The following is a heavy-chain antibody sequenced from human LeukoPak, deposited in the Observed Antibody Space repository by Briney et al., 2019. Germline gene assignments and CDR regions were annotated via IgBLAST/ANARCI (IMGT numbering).Heavy chain of an antibody. CDR2: IYYSGST. Sequence: SETLSLXCTVSGGSISSSSYYWGWIRQPPGKGLEWIGSIYYSGSTYYNPSLKSRVTISVDTSKNQFSLKLSSVTAADTAVYYCARRITIFGVVIRAWFDPWGQGTLVTVSS. J-gene: IGHJ5*02. D-gene: IGHD3-3*01. V-gene: IGHV4-39*01. CDR1: GGSISSSSYY. CDR3: ARRITIFGVVIRAWFDP.